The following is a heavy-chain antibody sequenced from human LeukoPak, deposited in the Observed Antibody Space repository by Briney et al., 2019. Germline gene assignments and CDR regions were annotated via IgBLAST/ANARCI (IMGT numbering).Heavy chain of an antibody. J-gene: IGHJ4*02. CDR3: AAVGATSLSLGY. CDR1: GFTFSSYA. CDR2: ISGSGGST. V-gene: IGHV3-23*01. Sequence: GGSLRPSCAASGFTFSSYAMSWVRQAPGKGLEWVSAISGSGGSTYYADSVKGRFTISRDNSKNTLYLQMNSLRAEDTAVYYCAAVGATSLSLGYWGQGTLVTVSS. D-gene: IGHD1-26*01.